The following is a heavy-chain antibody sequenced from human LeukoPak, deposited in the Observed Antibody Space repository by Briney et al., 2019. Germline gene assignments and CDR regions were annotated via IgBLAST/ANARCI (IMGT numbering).Heavy chain of an antibody. CDR3: ARDLCDTCKGGD. D-gene: IGHD2-21*01. CDR2: ISGSGGST. Sequence: GGSLRLSCAASGFTFSSYAMSWVRQAPGKGLEWVSAISGSGGSTYYADSVKGRFTVSRDNSKNTLYLQMNSLRAEDTALYYCARDLCDTCKGGDWGQGTLVTVSS. V-gene: IGHV3-23*01. CDR1: GFTFSSYA. J-gene: IGHJ4*02.